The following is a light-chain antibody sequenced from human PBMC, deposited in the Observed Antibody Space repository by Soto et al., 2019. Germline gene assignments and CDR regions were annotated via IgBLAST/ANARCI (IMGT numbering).Light chain of an antibody. V-gene: IGKV3-11*01. Sequence: EIVMTQSPATLSVSPGERATLSCRAGQNIHTNLAWYQKKPSQAPSLLIYDASNRAAGIPGRFSGSGSGTDFTLTISSLEPEDFAIYYCQQRSILVSFGQGTLPEIK. CDR1: QNIHTN. CDR3: QQRSILVS. J-gene: IGKJ5*01. CDR2: DAS.